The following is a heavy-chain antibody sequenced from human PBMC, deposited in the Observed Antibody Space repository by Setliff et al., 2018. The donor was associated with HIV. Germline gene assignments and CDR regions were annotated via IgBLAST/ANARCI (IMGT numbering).Heavy chain of an antibody. J-gene: IGHJ6*02. CDR1: GYGFASYW. Sequence: GESLKISCKGSGYGFASYWISWVRQMPGKGLEWMGRIDPTDSYINDSPPYQGHVTISVDKPISTVYLQWSSLKASDTAIYYCARQSYYYYNMDVWGQGTTVTVSS. V-gene: IGHV5-10-1*01. CDR3: ARQSYYYYNMDV. CDR2: IDPTDSYI. D-gene: IGHD2-21*01.